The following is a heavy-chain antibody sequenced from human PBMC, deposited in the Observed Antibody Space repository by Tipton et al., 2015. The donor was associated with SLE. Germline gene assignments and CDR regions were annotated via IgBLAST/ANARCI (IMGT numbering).Heavy chain of an antibody. D-gene: IGHD2-15*01. CDR3: ARDAYCSGGSCYGFDS. J-gene: IGHJ4*02. CDR2: IHHSGKT. Sequence: TLSLTCAVSGYSITYDHNWGWIRQPPGKGLEWVGSIHHSGKTYYNPSLKSRVTISVDTSKNQFSLTVSSVTAADTAVYHCARDAYCSGGSCYGFDSWGPGTLVAVSS. CDR1: GYSITYDHN. V-gene: IGHV4-38-2*02.